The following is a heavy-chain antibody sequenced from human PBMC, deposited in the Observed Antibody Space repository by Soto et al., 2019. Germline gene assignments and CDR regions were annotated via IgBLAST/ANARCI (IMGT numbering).Heavy chain of an antibody. Sequence: VQLQESGPGLVTPSQTLSLTCTVFGGSVSIGDYLWSWIRQRPGKGLEGIGYIHASGNTDYNPSLKSRVTISLDTSKNQFSLKVTSMTAADTAVYFCARARGGDSGDYASLFDRWGQGNLVTVSS. J-gene: IGHJ5*02. V-gene: IGHV4-30-4*01. D-gene: IGHD4-17*01. CDR3: ARARGGDSGDYASLFDR. CDR2: IHASGNT. CDR1: GGSVSIGDYL.